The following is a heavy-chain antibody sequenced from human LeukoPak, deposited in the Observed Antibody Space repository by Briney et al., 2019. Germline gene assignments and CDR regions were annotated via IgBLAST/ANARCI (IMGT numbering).Heavy chain of an antibody. CDR3: AKDRAVAGTRGVDY. CDR2: IGGDGGST. V-gene: IGHV3-23*01. J-gene: IGHJ4*02. D-gene: IGHD6-19*01. Sequence: GGSLRLSCAPSGFTSSDYNMNWVRQAPGKGLEWVSDIGGDGGSTYYADSVKGRFTISRDNSKNTLYLQMNSLRAEDTAVYYCAKDRAVAGTRGVDYWGQGTLVTVSS. CDR1: GFTSSDYN.